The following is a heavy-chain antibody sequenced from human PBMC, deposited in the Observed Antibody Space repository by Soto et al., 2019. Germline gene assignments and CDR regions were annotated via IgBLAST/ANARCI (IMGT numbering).Heavy chain of an antibody. V-gene: IGHV4-39*01. CDR3: ARHVITMVRGVIHMNNWFDP. CDR1: GCSISSSSYY. Sequence: SETLSLTCTVSGCSISSSSYYWGWIRQPPGKGLEWIGSIYYSGSTYYNPSLKSRVTISVDTSKNQFSLKLSSVTAADTAVYYCARHVITMVRGVIHMNNWFDPWGQGTLVTVSS. D-gene: IGHD3-10*01. J-gene: IGHJ5*02. CDR2: IYYSGST.